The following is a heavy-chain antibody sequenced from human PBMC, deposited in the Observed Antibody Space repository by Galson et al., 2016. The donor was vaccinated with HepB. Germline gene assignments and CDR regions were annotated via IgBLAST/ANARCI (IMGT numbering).Heavy chain of an antibody. D-gene: IGHD2-2*01. J-gene: IGHJ6*04. CDR3: ARDIVVVPDGMDV. Sequence: SLRLSCAASGFTFSSYATHWVRQAPGKGLEWVAVISYDGSKKYYADSVKGRFTISRDNSKNTLYLQMDSLRAEDTAVYYCARDIVVVPDGMDVWGKGTTVTVSS. CDR2: ISYDGSKK. V-gene: IGHV3-30-3*01. CDR1: GFTFSSYA.